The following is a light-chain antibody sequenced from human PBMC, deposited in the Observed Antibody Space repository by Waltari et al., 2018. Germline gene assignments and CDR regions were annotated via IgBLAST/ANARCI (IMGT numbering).Light chain of an antibody. Sequence: QSALTPPASVSGSPGQSITISCTGTSRDVGFYNYVSWYQQHPGKSPKLMIYDVRERPSGVSNRFSGSKSGNTASLTISGLQAEDEADYYCNSYAGSSSWVFGGGTKLTVL. CDR2: DVR. CDR3: NSYAGSSSWV. CDR1: SRDVGFYNY. V-gene: IGLV2-14*01. J-gene: IGLJ3*02.